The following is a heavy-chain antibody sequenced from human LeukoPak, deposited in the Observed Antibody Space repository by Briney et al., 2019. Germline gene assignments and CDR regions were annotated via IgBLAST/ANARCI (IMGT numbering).Heavy chain of an antibody. Sequence: ASVKVSCKASGYTFTSYYMHWVRQAPGQGLEWMGIINPSGGSTSYAQKFQGRVTMTRDTSTSTVYMELSSLRSEDTAVYYCARGVQLERRYYNWFDPWGQGTLVTVSS. V-gene: IGHV1-46*01. D-gene: IGHD1-1*01. J-gene: IGHJ5*02. CDR3: ARGVQLERRYYNWFDP. CDR1: GYTFTSYY. CDR2: INPSGGST.